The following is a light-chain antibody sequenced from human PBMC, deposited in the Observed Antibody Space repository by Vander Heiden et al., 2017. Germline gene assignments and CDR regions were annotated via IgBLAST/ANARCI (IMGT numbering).Light chain of an antibody. CDR2: EVS. CDR3: SSYAGRSNYVV. Sequence: QSAPTQPPPPSGSPGQSVTISCTGTSSDVGAYYYVSWYQQHPGKAPKFMIYEVSKRPSGVADRFSGSKSGNTASLTVSGLRADDEADYYCSSYAGRSNYVVFGGGTKLTVL. V-gene: IGLV2-8*01. CDR1: SSDVGAYYY. J-gene: IGLJ2*01.